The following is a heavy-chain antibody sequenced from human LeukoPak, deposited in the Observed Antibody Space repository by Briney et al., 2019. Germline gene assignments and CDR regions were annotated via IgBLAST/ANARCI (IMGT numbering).Heavy chain of an antibody. CDR3: ARASRYYASGSLPFDY. V-gene: IGHV1-18*01. CDR2: ISPYTGNS. CDR1: GYTFSNYV. D-gene: IGHD3-10*01. J-gene: IGHJ4*02. Sequence: GASVNVSCKASGYTFSNYVLTWVRQAPGQGLEWMGRISPYTGNSNYAQKFQDRVTMTTDTSTSTAYMELRSLTSDDTAVYYCARASRYYASGSLPFDYWGQGTPVTVSS.